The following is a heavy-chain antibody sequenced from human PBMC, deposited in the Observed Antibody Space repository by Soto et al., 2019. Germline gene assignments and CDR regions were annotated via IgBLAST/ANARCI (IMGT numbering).Heavy chain of an antibody. D-gene: IGHD3-22*01. Sequence: QVQLVESGGGVVQPGRSLRLSCAASGFTFSSYAIHWVRQAPGKGLEWVAVISYDGSNKYYADSVKGRFTIYRDNSKNTLYLQMNSLRAEDTAVYYCARDRPDSSGYYPVFDYWGQGTLVTVSS. J-gene: IGHJ4*02. CDR1: GFTFSSYA. V-gene: IGHV3-30-3*01. CDR2: ISYDGSNK. CDR3: ARDRPDSSGYYPVFDY.